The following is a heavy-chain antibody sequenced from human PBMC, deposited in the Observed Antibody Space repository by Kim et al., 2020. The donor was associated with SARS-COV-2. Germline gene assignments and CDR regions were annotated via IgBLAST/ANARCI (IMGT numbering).Heavy chain of an antibody. Sequence: SETLSLTCTVSGGSISNYYWFWIRQPPGGGLEWLAEIHYSGNTDHNPSLRSRLTISIDTSQNQFSLSLTSVTAADTAVYYCARRAGGFGEGQFDHWGQGT. CDR3: ARRAGGFGEGQFDH. CDR1: GGSISNYY. J-gene: IGHJ4*02. CDR2: IHYSGNT. D-gene: IGHD3-10*01. V-gene: IGHV4-59*08.